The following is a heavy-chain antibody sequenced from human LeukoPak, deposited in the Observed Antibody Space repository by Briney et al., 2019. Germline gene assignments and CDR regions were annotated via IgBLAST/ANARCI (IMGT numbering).Heavy chain of an antibody. CDR1: GFTFSAYW. CDR2: IKQDGSEK. J-gene: IGHJ4*02. D-gene: IGHD3-10*01. CDR3: ARGSYYYPY. V-gene: IGHV3-7*04. Sequence: GGSLRLSCAASGFTFSAYWMSWVRQAPGKGLEWVANIKQDGSEKYYVDSVKGRFTISRDNAKNSLYLQMNSMRAEDTAAYYCARGSYYYPYWGQGTLVTVPS.